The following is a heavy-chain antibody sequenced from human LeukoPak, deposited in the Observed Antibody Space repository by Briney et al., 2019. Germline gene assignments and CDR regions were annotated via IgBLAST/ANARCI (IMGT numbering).Heavy chain of an antibody. Sequence: KTSETLSLTCTVSGGSISSSSYYWGWIRQPPGKGLEWIGSIYYSGSTYYNPSLKSRVTISVDTSKNQFSLKLSSVTAADTAVYYCARHGYYGSGQVSWFDPWGQGTLVTVSS. D-gene: IGHD3-10*01. V-gene: IGHV4-39*01. CDR2: IYYSGST. CDR1: GGSISSSSYY. CDR3: ARHGYYGSGQVSWFDP. J-gene: IGHJ5*02.